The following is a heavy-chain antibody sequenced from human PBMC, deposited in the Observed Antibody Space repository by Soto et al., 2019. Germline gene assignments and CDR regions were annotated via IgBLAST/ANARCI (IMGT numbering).Heavy chain of an antibody. V-gene: IGHV3-15*06. J-gene: IGHJ4*02. CDR1: GFSFPNAW. D-gene: IGHD2-8*01. Sequence: EVQLVESGGGLVEPGGSLRLSCAASGFSFPNAWMTWVRQAPGKGLAWVGRITNKENGEATKYAAPVKGRFTISRDDSENILYLQMDSRQIEDTAVYYCTPGRIGSYEWSFDYWGQGTLVTVSP. CDR3: TPGRIGSYEWSFDY. CDR2: ITNKENGEAT.